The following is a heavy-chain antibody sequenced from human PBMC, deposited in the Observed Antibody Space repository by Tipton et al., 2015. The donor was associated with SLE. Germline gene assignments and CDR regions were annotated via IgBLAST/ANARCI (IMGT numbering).Heavy chain of an antibody. Sequence: LGLSCTVSGGSISSYYWSWIRQPPGKGLEWIGYLYCSGSTNYNPSLRSRVTISVDTSKNQFSMKLSSVAAAETAVYYCASLIAAAGRGYGMDVWGQGTTVTVSS. CDR2: LYCSGST. J-gene: IGHJ6*02. CDR3: ASLIAAAGRGYGMDV. CDR1: GGSISSYY. D-gene: IGHD6-13*01. V-gene: IGHV4-59*01.